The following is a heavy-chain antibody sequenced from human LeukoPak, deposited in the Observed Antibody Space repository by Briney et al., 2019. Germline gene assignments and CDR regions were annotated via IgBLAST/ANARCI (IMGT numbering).Heavy chain of an antibody. D-gene: IGHD2/OR15-2a*01. Sequence: ASVKVSCKASGYTFTSYGISWVRQAPGQGLEWMGWISAYNGNTNYAQKFQGRVTVTRDMPTSTVYMDLSSLKSDDTAVYYCAYEYPNTGSFDYWGQGALVTVSS. V-gene: IGHV1-18*01. CDR1: GYTFTSYG. CDR2: ISAYNGNT. J-gene: IGHJ4*02. CDR3: AYEYPNTGSFDY.